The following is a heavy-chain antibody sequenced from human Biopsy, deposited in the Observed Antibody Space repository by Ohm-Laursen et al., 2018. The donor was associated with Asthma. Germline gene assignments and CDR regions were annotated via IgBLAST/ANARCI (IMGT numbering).Heavy chain of an antibody. CDR2: IYYSGRT. V-gene: IGHV4-39*02. CDR3: ARAVSSSSYWYFDL. D-gene: IGHD6-6*01. Sequence: SETLSLTCIVSGDAMSTSGPYWGWIRQSPGKGLEWIGSIYYSGRTYYNPSLESRVTISAATSKNHFSLKVTSVTAADTAVYYCARAVSSSSYWYFDLWGRGDLVTVSS. J-gene: IGHJ2*01. CDR1: GDAMSTSGPY.